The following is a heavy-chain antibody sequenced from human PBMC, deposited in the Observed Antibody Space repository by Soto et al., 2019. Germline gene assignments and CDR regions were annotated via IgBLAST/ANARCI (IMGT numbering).Heavy chain of an antibody. Sequence: EVQLLESGGGLVQPGGSLRLSCAASGFTLSNYAMSWVRQAPGKGLEWVSTISGSGGRIYYADSLKGRFTISRDYCKNTLYLQMSSMSAEDTAVYYCGKTDGVGGQFVDPWGQGTLVTVAS. CDR2: ISGSGGRI. CDR1: GFTLSNYA. CDR3: GKTDGVGGQFVDP. V-gene: IGHV3-23*01. D-gene: IGHD3-16*01. J-gene: IGHJ5*02.